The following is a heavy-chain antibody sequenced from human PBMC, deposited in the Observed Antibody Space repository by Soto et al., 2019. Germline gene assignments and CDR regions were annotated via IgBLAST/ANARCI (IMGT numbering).Heavy chain of an antibody. CDR3: AADPLSIAVAGTDY. J-gene: IGHJ4*02. CDR2: IVVGSGNT. D-gene: IGHD6-19*01. Sequence: ASVKVSCKASGFTFTSSAVQWVRQARGQRLEWIGWIVVGSGNTNYAQKFQERVTITRDMSTSTAYMELSSLRSEDTAVYYCAADPLSIAVAGTDYWGQGTLVTVSS. V-gene: IGHV1-58*01. CDR1: GFTFTSSA.